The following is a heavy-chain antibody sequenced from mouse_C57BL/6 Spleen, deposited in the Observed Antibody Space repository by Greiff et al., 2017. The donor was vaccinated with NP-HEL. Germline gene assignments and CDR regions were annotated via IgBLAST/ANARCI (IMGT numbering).Heavy chain of an antibody. CDR1: GFTFSDYG. V-gene: IGHV5-17*01. CDR2: ISSGSSTI. CDR3: ARINYYGSSYGY. Sequence: EVMLVESGGGLVKPGGSLKLSCAASGFTFSDYGMHWVRQAPEKGLEWVAYISSGSSTIYYADTVKGRFTISRDNAKNTLFLQMTSLRSEDTAMYYCARINYYGSSYGYWGQGTTLTVSS. J-gene: IGHJ2*01. D-gene: IGHD1-1*01.